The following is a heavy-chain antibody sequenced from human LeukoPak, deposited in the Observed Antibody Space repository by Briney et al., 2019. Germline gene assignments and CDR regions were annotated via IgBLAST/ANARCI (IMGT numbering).Heavy chain of an antibody. CDR3: ARGVEPLAANTLAY. V-gene: IGHV1-18*01. CDR1: GYTFINYG. CDR2: ISAYNGNA. J-gene: IGHJ4*02. Sequence: GASVKVSCKASGYTFINYGINWVRQAPGQGLEWMGWISAYNGNANYAQKVQGRVTMTTDTSTSTAYMELRSLRSDDTAVYYCARGVEPLAANTLAYWGQGTLVTVSS. D-gene: IGHD1-14*01.